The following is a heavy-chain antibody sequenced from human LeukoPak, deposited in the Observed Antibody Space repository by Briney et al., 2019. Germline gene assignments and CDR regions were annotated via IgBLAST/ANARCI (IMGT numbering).Heavy chain of an antibody. CDR3: ARSISTGLRYFDWLLVDY. CDR2: INTNTGNP. J-gene: IGHJ4*02. Sequence: ASVKVSCKASGYTFTSYAMNWVRQAPGQGLEWMGWINTNTGNPTYAQGFTGRFVFSLDTSVSTAYLQISSLKAEDTAVYYCARSISTGLRYFDWLLVDYWGQGTLVTVSS. V-gene: IGHV7-4-1*02. CDR1: GYTFTSYA. D-gene: IGHD3-9*01.